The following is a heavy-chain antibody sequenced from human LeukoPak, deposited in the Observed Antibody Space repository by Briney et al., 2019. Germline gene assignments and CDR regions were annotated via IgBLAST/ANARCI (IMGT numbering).Heavy chain of an antibody. CDR2: IGQDGSET. CDR1: GFTFRTYW. CDR3: ARDYHGSGSEGLDY. J-gene: IGHJ4*02. D-gene: IGHD3-10*01. V-gene: IGHV3-7*01. Sequence: GGSLRLSCAVSGFTFRTYWMSWVRQAPGKGLEWVANIGQDGSETYYVDSVKGRFTISRDNTYNSLFPQMNSLRAEDTAVYYCARDYHGSGSEGLDYWGQGTLVTVSS.